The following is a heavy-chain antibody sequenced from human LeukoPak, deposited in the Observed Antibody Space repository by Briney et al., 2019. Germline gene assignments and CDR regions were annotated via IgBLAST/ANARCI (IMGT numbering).Heavy chain of an antibody. V-gene: IGHV1-2*02. CDR1: GYTFTGYY. Sequence: GASVKVSCKASGYTFTGYYMHWVRQAPGQGLEWMGWINPNSGGTNYAQKFQGRVTMTRDTSISTAYMELSRLRSDDTAVYYCARVAIVATFPLGPRVWFDPWGQGTLVTVSS. J-gene: IGHJ5*02. D-gene: IGHD5-12*01. CDR3: ARVAIVATFPLGPRVWFDP. CDR2: INPNSGGT.